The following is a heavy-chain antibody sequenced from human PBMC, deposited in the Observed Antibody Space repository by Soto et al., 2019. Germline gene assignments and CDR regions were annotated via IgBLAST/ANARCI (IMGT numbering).Heavy chain of an antibody. J-gene: IGHJ3*02. CDR3: VGVGRDLVPSCSSTSCQTDAFDI. D-gene: IGHD2-2*01. CDR1: GGSISSGGYY. CDR2: IYYSGST. V-gene: IGHV4-31*03. Sequence: QVQLQESGPGLVKPSQTLSLTCTVFGGSISSGGYYWSWIRQHPGKGLEWIGYIYYSGSTYYNPSLKSRITRTVATSKNQFSLKLSSVTAADTAEYYCVGVGRDLVPSCSSTSCQTDAFDIWGQGTMVTVSS.